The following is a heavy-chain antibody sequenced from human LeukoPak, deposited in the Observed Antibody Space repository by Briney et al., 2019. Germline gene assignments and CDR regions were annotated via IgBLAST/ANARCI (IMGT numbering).Heavy chain of an antibody. D-gene: IGHD1-26*01. Sequence: PSETLSLTCTVSGGSINISDYYWGWIRQPPGKGLEWIGSMHYSGSTYYNPSLKSRVTISVDTSKNQFSLKVSSVTAADTAVYYCARRGTIDSGRPWHWGQGTLVTVSS. CDR3: ARRGTIDSGRPWH. CDR2: MHYSGST. J-gene: IGHJ4*02. V-gene: IGHV4-39*01. CDR1: GGSINISDYY.